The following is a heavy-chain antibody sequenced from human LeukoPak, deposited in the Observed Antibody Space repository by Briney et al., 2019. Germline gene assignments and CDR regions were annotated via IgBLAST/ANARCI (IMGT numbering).Heavy chain of an antibody. J-gene: IGHJ3*02. CDR3: AKDQGLGSRDAFDI. V-gene: IGHV3-74*01. D-gene: IGHD2-15*01. CDR2: INGDGRNI. CDR1: GFTFSSYW. Sequence: PGGSLRLSCVASGFTFSSYWMHWVRQDPRKGLVWVSRINGDGRNINYADSVRGRFTISRDNAKNTLYLQMNSLRAEDTAVYYCAKDQGLGSRDAFDIWGQGTMVTVSS.